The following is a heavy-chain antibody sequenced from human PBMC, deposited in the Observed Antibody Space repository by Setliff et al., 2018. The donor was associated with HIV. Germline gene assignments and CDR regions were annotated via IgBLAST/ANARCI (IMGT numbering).Heavy chain of an antibody. CDR1: GGSFSDYY. CDR2: INDRGNT. Sequence: PSETLSLTCTVSGGSFSDYYWTWIRQPPNEGLEWIGEINDRGNTNYMPSLRSRVTISVDTSKNQFSLKLTSVTAADSAVYYCARVQMAYAAFDVWGQGTMVTVSS. V-gene: IGHV4-34*01. D-gene: IGHD4-17*01. J-gene: IGHJ3*01. CDR3: ARVQMAYAAFDV.